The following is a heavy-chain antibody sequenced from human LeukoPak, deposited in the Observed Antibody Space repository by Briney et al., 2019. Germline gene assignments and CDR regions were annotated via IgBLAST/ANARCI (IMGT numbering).Heavy chain of an antibody. Sequence: GASVKVSCKASGYTFTGYYMHWVRQAPGQGLEWMGWMNPNSGNTGYAQKFQGRVTMTRNTFISTAYMELSSLRSEDTAVYYCARPNYYDSSGRRAFDIWGQGTMVTVSS. V-gene: IGHV1-8*02. CDR3: ARPNYYDSSGRRAFDI. CDR1: GYTFTGYY. J-gene: IGHJ3*02. D-gene: IGHD3-22*01. CDR2: MNPNSGNT.